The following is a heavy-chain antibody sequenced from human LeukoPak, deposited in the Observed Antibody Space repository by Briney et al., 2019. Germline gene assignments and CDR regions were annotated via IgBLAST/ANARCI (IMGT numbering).Heavy chain of an antibody. CDR2: ISGSSNYI. CDR3: ARDGYGDYYFDY. J-gene: IGHJ4*02. V-gene: IGHV3-21*01. CDR1: GFTFNSYC. Sequence: GRSLRLSCAVSGFTFNSYCMSWVRQPPGKGLEWVSSISGSSNYIYYADAEKGRFTTPRNTAENSLHRQMNRLRAEDTAVYYCARDGYGDYYFDYWGQGTLVTVSS. D-gene: IGHD4-17*01.